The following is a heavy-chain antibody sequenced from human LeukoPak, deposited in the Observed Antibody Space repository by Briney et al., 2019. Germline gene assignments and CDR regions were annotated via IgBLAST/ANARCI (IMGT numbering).Heavy chain of an antibody. D-gene: IGHD5-18*01. V-gene: IGHV3-23*01. Sequence: PAGSLRLSCAASGFTFRSAAMTWVRQGPEKGLQWVSLISSTGYNSYYADSVKGRFTVSRDNSKNIVYLQMNSLRAEDTALYYCAKDIQAANWGQGTLVTVSS. J-gene: IGHJ1*01. CDR2: ISSTGYNS. CDR3: AKDIQAAN. CDR1: GFTFRSAA.